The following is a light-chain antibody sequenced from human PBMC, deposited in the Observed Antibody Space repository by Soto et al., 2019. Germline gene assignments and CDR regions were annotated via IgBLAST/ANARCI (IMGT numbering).Light chain of an antibody. V-gene: IGLV1-40*01. CDR3: QSYDSSLSGYV. CDR2: GNS. J-gene: IGLJ1*01. CDR1: SSNIGAGYD. Sequence: QSVLTQPPSVSGAPGQRVTIYCTGSSSNIGAGYDVHWYQQLPGTAPKLLIYGNSNRPSGVPDRVSGSKSGTSAYLAITGLQAEDDADYSCQSYDSSLSGYVVGTGTKLTVL.